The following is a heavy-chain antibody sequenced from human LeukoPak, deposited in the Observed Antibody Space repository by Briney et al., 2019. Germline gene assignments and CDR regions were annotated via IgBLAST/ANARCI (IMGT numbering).Heavy chain of an antibody. CDR3: AKDRDSGSGYYTWGLFDA. Sequence: PGGSLRLSCAASGFTFSNYAMSWVRQAPGKGLEWVSVISGSGGSTYYADSVKGRVTISRDNSKNTLYLQMNSLRAEHTAVYYCAKDRDSGSGYYTWGLFDAWGQGTLATVSS. V-gene: IGHV3-23*01. J-gene: IGHJ5*02. CDR1: GFTFSNYA. CDR2: ISGSGGST. D-gene: IGHD3-10*01.